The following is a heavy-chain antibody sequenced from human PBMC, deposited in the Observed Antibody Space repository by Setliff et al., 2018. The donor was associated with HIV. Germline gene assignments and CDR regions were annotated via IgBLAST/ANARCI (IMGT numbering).Heavy chain of an antibody. CDR3: ARGYNFWDGSRTISVALDI. Sequence: PSETLSLTCTVSRGSMNYHYWSWVRQPPGKGLEWIGTIFYSGSTDYNPSFQSRVTLSADTSKSQFSLKLSSVTAADTAVYYCARGYNFWDGSRTISVALDIWGQGTMVTVSS. D-gene: IGHD3-3*01. J-gene: IGHJ3*02. V-gene: IGHV4-59*11. CDR2: IFYSGST. CDR1: RGSMNYHY.